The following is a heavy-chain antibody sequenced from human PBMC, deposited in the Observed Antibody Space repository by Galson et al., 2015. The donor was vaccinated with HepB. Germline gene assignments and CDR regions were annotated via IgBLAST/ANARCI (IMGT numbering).Heavy chain of an antibody. Sequence: SVKVSCKVSGYTLTELSMHWVRQAPGKGLEWMGGFDPEDGETIYAQKFQGRVTMTEDTSTDTAYMELSSLRSEDTAVYYCATGGYGGRLFAFDIWGQGTMVTVSS. CDR3: ATGGYGGRLFAFDI. D-gene: IGHD1-26*01. V-gene: IGHV1-24*01. CDR2: FDPEDGET. CDR1: GYTLTELS. J-gene: IGHJ3*02.